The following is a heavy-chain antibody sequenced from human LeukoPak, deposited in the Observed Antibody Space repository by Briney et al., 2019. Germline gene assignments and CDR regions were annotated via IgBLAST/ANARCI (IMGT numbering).Heavy chain of an antibody. CDR1: GFTFSSND. CDR2: ISGTDGSR. V-gene: IGHV3-23*01. J-gene: IGHJ4*02. CDR3: AKKYSNSWPAFDY. Sequence: GGSLRLSCAASGFTFSSNDMSWVRQAPGKGLEWVSGISGTDGSRSYADSVKGRFTISRDNSKNTLFLQMSSLRAEDTAVYYCAKKYSNSWPAFDYWGQGTLVTVFS. D-gene: IGHD4-11*01.